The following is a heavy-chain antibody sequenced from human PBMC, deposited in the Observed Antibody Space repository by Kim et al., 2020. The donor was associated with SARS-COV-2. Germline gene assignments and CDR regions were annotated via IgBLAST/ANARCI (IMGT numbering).Heavy chain of an antibody. CDR3: AKVRSSSWTTYLSVINYYYGMYV. D-gene: IGHD6-13*01. CDR2: ISGDGGST. CDR1: GFTFDDYA. Sequence: GGSLRLSCAASGFTFDDYAMHWVRQAPGKGLEWVSLISGDGGSTYYADSVKGRFTISRDNSKNSLYLQMNSLRTEDTALYYCAKVRSSSWTTYLSVINYYYGMYVWGQGTTVTVSS. V-gene: IGHV3-43*02. J-gene: IGHJ6*02.